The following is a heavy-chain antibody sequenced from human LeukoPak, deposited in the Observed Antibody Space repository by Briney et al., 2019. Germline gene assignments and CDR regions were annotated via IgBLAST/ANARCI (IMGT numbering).Heavy chain of an antibody. CDR2: IYHSGST. CDR1: GDSISSYY. V-gene: IGHV4-59*01. D-gene: IGHD2/OR15-2a*01. CDR3: ARVSTTGFDP. Sequence: SETLSLTCTVSGDSISSYYWSWIRQPPGKGLEWIGYIYHSGSTNYNPSLKSRVTISADTSKDQFSLKLASVTAADTAVYYCARVSTTGFDPWGQGTLVTVSS. J-gene: IGHJ5*02.